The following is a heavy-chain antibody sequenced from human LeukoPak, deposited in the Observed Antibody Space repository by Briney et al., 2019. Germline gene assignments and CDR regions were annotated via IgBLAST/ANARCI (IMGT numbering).Heavy chain of an antibody. CDR3: AREVYDFWSGRTQNLDY. Sequence: PGRSLSLSCAASGFTFSSYAMHWVRQAPGKGLEWVAVISYDGSNKYYADSVKGRFTISRDNSKNTLYLQMNSLRAEDTAVYYCAREVYDFWSGRTQNLDYWGQGTLVTVSS. V-gene: IGHV3-30-3*01. CDR1: GFTFSSYA. CDR2: ISYDGSNK. J-gene: IGHJ4*02. D-gene: IGHD3-3*01.